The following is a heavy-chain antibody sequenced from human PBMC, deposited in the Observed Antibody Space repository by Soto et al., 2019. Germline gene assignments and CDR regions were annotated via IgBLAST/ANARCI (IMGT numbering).Heavy chain of an antibody. CDR1: GGTFSSYA. J-gene: IGHJ4*02. CDR2: IIPIFGTA. D-gene: IGHD3-16*01. V-gene: IGHV1-69*06. Sequence: SVKFSCKASGGTFSSYAISWVRQAPGQGLEWMGGIIPIFGTANYAQKFQGRVTITADKSTSTAYMELSSLRSEDTAVYYCARVPRLGPFDYWGQGTLVTVSS. CDR3: ARVPRLGPFDY.